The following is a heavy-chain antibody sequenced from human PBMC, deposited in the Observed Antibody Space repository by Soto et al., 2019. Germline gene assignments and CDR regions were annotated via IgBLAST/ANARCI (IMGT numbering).Heavy chain of an antibody. J-gene: IGHJ4*02. CDR3: AKDVRAMPTVYFDY. D-gene: IGHD2-2*01. CDR2: ISGSGGST. Sequence: PGWSLRLACASSVFTFISYAMSWVRQAPGKGLEWVSAISGSGGSTYYADSVKGRFTISRDNSKNTLYLQMNSLRAEDTAVYYCAKDVRAMPTVYFDYWGQGTLVTVSS. V-gene: IGHV3-23*01. CDR1: VFTFISYA.